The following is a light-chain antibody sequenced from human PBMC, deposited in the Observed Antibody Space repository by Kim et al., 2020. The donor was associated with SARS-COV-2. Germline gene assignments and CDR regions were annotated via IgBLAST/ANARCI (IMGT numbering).Light chain of an antibody. V-gene: IGKV1-33*01. CDR2: DAS. CDR3: QQYDNLPMYT. J-gene: IGKJ2*01. CDR1: KDISNY. Sequence: ASVGDRVTITCQASKDISNYLNWYQQKTGKAPKLLIYDASNLETGVPSRFSGSGSGTDFTFTISSLQPEDIATYYCQQYDNLPMYTFGQGTKLEI.